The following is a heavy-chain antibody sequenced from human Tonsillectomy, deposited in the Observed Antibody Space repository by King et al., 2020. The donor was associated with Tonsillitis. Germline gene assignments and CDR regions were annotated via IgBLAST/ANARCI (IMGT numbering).Heavy chain of an antibody. V-gene: IGHV4-39*01. CDR3: ARASIAAAVSFWFYP. Sequence: LQLQESGPGLVKPSETLSLTCTVSGGSINSSSYYWAWIRQSPGKGLEWIGTIYYSGTTYYNPSLKSRVTLSVDTSKDQFSLRLSSVTAAYTAVYYCARASIAAAVSFWFYPWGQGTLVTVSS. CDR2: IYYSGTT. CDR1: GGSINSSSYY. D-gene: IGHD6-13*01. J-gene: IGHJ5*02.